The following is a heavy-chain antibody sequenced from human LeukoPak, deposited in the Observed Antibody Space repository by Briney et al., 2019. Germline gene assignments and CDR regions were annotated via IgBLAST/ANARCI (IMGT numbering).Heavy chain of an antibody. J-gene: IGHJ5*02. Sequence: ASVKDSCKASGYTFTGYYMHWVRQAPGQGLEWMGWINPNSGGTNYAQKFQGRVTMTRDTSISTAYMELSRLRSDDTAVYYCARENLATYCGGDCYSVGWFDPWGQGTLVTVSS. V-gene: IGHV1-2*02. CDR1: GYTFTGYY. CDR3: ARENLATYCGGDCYSVGWFDP. D-gene: IGHD2-21*01. CDR2: INPNSGGT.